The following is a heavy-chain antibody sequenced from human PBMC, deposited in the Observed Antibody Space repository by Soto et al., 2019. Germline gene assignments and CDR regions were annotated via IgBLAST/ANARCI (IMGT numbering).Heavy chain of an antibody. Sequence: ASVKVSCKASGYTFTGFHMHWVRQAPGQGLEWLGLINPSRGTTTYAQKFQGRVSMTRDTSTSTVYMDLSSLTSEDTAVYYCARGYTRTYDNCFDPWGQGTRVTVSS. CDR2: INPSRGTT. D-gene: IGHD1-7*01. V-gene: IGHV1-46*03. CDR1: GYTFTGFH. CDR3: ARGYTRTYDNCFDP. J-gene: IGHJ5*02.